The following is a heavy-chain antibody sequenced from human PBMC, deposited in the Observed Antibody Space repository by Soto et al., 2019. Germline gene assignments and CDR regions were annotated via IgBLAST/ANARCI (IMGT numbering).Heavy chain of an antibody. J-gene: IGHJ5*02. Sequence: QVQLQESGPGLVKPSETLSLTCTVSGGSVSSGSYYWSWIRQPPGKGLEWIGYIYYSGSTNYNPSLKSRVTISVDTSKNQFSLKLSSVTAADTAVYYCARGKRAYRGLSDTWGQGTLVTVSS. D-gene: IGHD1-1*01. V-gene: IGHV4-61*01. CDR3: ARGKRAYRGLSDT. CDR2: IYYSGST. CDR1: GGSVSSGSYY.